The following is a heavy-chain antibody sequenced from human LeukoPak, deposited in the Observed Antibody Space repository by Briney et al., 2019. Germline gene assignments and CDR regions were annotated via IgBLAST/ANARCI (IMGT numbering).Heavy chain of an antibody. CDR2: IYWNDDK. J-gene: IGHJ4*02. V-gene: IGHV2-5*01. CDR3: AHRRYGGSFDY. D-gene: IGHD4-23*01. Sequence: SGPTLVHPTQTLTLTCTFSGFSLSTSGVGVGWIRQPPGKALEWLALIYWNDDKRYSPSLKSRLTNTKDTSKNQVVLTMTNMDPVDTATYYCAHRRYGGSFDYWGQGTLVTVSS. CDR1: GFSLSTSGVG.